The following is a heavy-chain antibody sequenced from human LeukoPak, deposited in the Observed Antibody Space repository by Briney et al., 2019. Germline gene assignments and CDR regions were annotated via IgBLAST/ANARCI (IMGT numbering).Heavy chain of an antibody. V-gene: IGHV4-59*01. D-gene: IGHD3-10*01. CDR1: GGSISSYY. J-gene: IGHJ4*02. CDR3: ARGISKYYFDY. CDR2: IYYSGST. Sequence: SETLSLTCTASGGSISSYYWSWIRQPPGKGLEWIGYIYYSGSTNYNPSLKSRVTISVDTSKNQFSLKLSSVTAADTAVYYCARGISKYYFDYWGQGTLVTVSS.